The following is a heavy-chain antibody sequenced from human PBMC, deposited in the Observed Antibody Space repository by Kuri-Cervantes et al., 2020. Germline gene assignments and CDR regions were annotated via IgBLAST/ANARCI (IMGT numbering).Heavy chain of an antibody. V-gene: IGHV3-11*04. Sequence: GESLKISCAASGFTFSDYYMSWIRQAPGKGLEWVSYISSSGSTIYYADSVKGRFTISRDNAKNSLYLQMNSLRAGDTAVYYCARDLQLLWFGEPLYFDYWGQGTLVTVSS. CDR2: ISSSGSTI. D-gene: IGHD3-10*01. CDR1: GFTFSDYY. J-gene: IGHJ4*02. CDR3: ARDLQLLWFGEPLYFDY.